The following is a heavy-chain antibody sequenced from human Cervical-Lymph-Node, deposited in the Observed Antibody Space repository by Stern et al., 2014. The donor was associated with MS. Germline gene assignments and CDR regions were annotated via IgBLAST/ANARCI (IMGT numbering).Heavy chain of an antibody. CDR3: ARGPPLPDYSHSVDY. V-gene: IGHV1-8*02. D-gene: IGHD4-11*01. Sequence: VQLVQSGAEVRKPWASVKVSCKASGYTFTNHDINWLRQATGQGPEWMGWINPYSGNTGFAQKFQGRVTLTSNTSISTAFMDLLSLRSEDTAVYFCARGPPLPDYSHSVDYWGQGTLVTVSS. CDR2: INPYSGNT. CDR1: GYTFTNHD. J-gene: IGHJ4*02.